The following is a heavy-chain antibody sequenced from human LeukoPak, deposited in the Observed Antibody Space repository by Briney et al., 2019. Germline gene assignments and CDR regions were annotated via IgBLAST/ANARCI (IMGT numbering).Heavy chain of an antibody. Sequence: PGGSLRLSCAASGFTFANYAMTWVRQAPGKGLEWVSAISAGGVDTFYAGSVRGRFTISRDNSKSTLYLQMNSLRAEDTAVYYCAAKEGLTGYLSGSFDYWGQGTLVTVSS. J-gene: IGHJ4*02. D-gene: IGHD3-9*01. CDR3: AAKEGLTGYLSGSFDY. CDR2: ISAGGVDT. V-gene: IGHV3-23*01. CDR1: GFTFANYA.